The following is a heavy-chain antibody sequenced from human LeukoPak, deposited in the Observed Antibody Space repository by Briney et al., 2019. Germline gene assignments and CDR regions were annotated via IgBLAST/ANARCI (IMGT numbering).Heavy chain of an antibody. J-gene: IGHJ6*03. V-gene: IGHV4-61*01. CDR2: IYYSGST. Sequence: SETLSLTCAVSGGSISSGSYYWSWIRQPPGKGLEWIGYIYYSGSTNYNPSLKSRVTISVDTSKNQFSLKLSSVTAADTAVYYCARHGTTGIVGANYYMDVWGKGTTVTVSS. CDR3: ARHGTTGIVGANYYMDV. CDR1: GGSISSGSYY. D-gene: IGHD1-1*01.